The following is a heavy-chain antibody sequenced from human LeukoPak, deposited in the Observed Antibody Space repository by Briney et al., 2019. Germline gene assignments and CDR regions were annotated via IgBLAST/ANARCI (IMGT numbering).Heavy chain of an antibody. CDR2: IYYSGST. V-gene: IGHV4-59*01. CDR1: GGSISSYY. J-gene: IGHJ4*02. Sequence: SETLSLTCTVSGGSISSYYWSWIRQPPGKGLEWIGYIYYSGSTNYNPSLKSRVTISVDTSKNQFSLRLSSVTAADTAVYYCASHQAPYYFDYWGQGTLVTVSS. CDR3: ASHQAPYYFDY.